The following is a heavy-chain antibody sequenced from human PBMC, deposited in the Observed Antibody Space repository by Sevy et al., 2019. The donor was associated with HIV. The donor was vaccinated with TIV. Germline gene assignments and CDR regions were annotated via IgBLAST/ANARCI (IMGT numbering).Heavy chain of an antibody. V-gene: IGHV4-39*02. Sequence: SETLSLSCTVSGGSIEYATYYWGWIRQPPGKGLEWIGSVFYSGVTYYSPSFKSRVKISVDTPDNRFSLQLTSVTAADTAVYFCASIVGGTDYFESWGQGTPVTVSS. CDR1: GGSIEYATYY. CDR3: ASIVGGTDYFES. CDR2: VFYSGVT. D-gene: IGHD1-26*01. J-gene: IGHJ4*02.